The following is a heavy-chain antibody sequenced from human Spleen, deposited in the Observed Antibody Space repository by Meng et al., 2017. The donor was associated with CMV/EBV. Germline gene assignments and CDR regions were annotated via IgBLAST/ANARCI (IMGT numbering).Heavy chain of an antibody. Sequence: ASVKVSCKASGYTFTSYYMHWVRQAPGQGLEWMGIINPSGGSTSYAQKFQGRVTMTRDTSTSTVYMELSSLRPEDTAVYYCARDLLRGSDWGVFDYWGQGTLVTVSS. CDR3: ARDLLRGSDWGVFDY. V-gene: IGHV1-46*01. CDR1: GYTFTSYY. CDR2: INPSGGST. D-gene: IGHD3-16*01. J-gene: IGHJ4*02.